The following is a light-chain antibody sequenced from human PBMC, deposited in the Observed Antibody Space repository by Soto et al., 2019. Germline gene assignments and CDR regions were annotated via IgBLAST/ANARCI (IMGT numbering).Light chain of an antibody. J-gene: IGLJ1*01. CDR1: SSNIGSNY. CDR2: RNN. V-gene: IGLV1-47*01. Sequence: QAVVTQPPSASGTPGQRVTISCSGSSSNIGSNYVYWYQQLPGTAPKLLIYRNNQRPSGVPDRFSGSKSGTSASLAISGLRSEDEADYYCAAWDDSLSGHYVFGTGTKVTVL. CDR3: AAWDDSLSGHYV.